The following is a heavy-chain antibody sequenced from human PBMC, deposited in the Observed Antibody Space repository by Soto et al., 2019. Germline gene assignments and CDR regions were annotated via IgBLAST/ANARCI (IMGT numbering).Heavy chain of an antibody. J-gene: IGHJ5*02. CDR1: GYTFTGYF. CDR3: ARGGGTTLAPLP. V-gene: IGHV1-2*02. Sequence: QVQLLQSGAEVKKPGASVKVSCKAAGYTFTGYFMHWVRQAPGEGLEWMGWINPNSGATKYAPKFQGRVTMTRETSNRTAYLELSRLTSDDTAIYYCARGGGTTLAPLPWGQGTPVTVSS. CDR2: INPNSGAT. D-gene: IGHD3-16*01.